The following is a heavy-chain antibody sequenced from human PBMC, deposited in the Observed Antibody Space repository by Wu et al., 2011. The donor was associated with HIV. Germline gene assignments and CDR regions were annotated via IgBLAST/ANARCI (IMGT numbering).Heavy chain of an antibody. CDR1: GYTFTSYG. CDR3: ARRAPCSGGSCGVDFDY. D-gene: IGHD2-15*01. CDR2: ISAYNGNT. Sequence: QVQLVQSGTEVKKPGASVKVSCKASGYTFTSYGISWVRQAPGQGLEWMGWISAYNGNTNYAQKFQGRVTMTTDTSTSTAYLELRSLRSDDTAVYCCARRAPCSGGSCGVDFDYWGQGTLVTVSS. J-gene: IGHJ4*02. V-gene: IGHV1-18*01.